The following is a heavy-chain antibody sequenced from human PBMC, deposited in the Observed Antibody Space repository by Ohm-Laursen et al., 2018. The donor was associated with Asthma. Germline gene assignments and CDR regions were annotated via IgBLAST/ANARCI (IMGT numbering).Heavy chain of an antibody. CDR1: GGSISSGTYW. V-gene: IGHV4-39*01. D-gene: IGHD6-13*01. J-gene: IGHJ4*02. CDR3: ARHSAGPNY. CDR2: SSYSGST. Sequence: SETLSLTCTVSGGSISSGTYWWGWIRQPPGMGLEWIGSSSYSGSTHYNPPLRSRVTISVDTSKNQFSLKLTSVTAADTAVYYCARHSAGPNYWGLGALVTVSS.